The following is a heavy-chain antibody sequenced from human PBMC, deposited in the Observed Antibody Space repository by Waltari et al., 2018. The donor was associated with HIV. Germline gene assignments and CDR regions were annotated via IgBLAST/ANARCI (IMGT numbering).Heavy chain of an antibody. CDR2: MTPNSGKT. J-gene: IGHJ4*02. CDR1: GYPFTSHD. V-gene: IGHV1-8*01. Sequence: QVLLVQSGAEVKKPVASVKVSCKASGYPFTSHDINGVRQATGKGLEWMGWMTPNSGKTGYAQKFQGRVTMTRNTSISTAYMELSSLRSDDTAVYYCARGGYTYGDDYWGQGTLVTVSS. CDR3: ARGGYTYGDDY. D-gene: IGHD5-18*01.